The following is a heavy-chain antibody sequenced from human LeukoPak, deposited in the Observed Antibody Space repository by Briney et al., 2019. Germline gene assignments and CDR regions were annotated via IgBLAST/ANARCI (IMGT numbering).Heavy chain of an antibody. CDR3: ATARYSSGWAFDY. V-gene: IGHV1-69-2*01. CDR2: VDPEDGET. J-gene: IGHJ4*02. CDR1: GYTFTDYY. Sequence: ASVKVSCKVSGYTFTDYYMHWVQQAPGKGLEWVGLVDPEDGETIYAEKFQGRVTITADTSTDTAYMELSSLRSEDTAVYYCATARYSSGWAFDYWGQGTLVTVSS. D-gene: IGHD6-19*01.